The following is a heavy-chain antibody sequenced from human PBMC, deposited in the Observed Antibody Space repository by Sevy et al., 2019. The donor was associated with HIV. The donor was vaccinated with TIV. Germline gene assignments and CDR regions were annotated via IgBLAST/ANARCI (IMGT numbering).Heavy chain of an antibody. Sequence: GGSLRLSCAASGFTFSSYAMHWVRQAPGKGLEWVAVISYDGSNKYYADSVKGRFTISRDNSKNTLYLQMNGLRAEDTAVYYCARTQDILYYFDYWGQGTLVTVSS. CDR1: GFTFSSYA. CDR3: ARTQDILYYFDY. J-gene: IGHJ4*02. CDR2: ISYDGSNK. V-gene: IGHV3-30-3*01. D-gene: IGHD2-15*01.